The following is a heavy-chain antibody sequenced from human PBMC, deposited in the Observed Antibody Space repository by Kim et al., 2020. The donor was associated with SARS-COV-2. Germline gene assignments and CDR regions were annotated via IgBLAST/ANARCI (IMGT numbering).Heavy chain of an antibody. V-gene: IGHV4-34*11. J-gene: IGHJ4*02. D-gene: IGHD3-10*01. Sequence: NPSLKSRPILSGDTSKNQVSLTLRSVTAADTAVYFCARANSGTGNFDYWGQGALVTVSS. CDR3: ARANSGTGNFDY.